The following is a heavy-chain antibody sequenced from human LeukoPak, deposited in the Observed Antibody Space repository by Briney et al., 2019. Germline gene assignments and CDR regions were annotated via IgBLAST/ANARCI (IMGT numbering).Heavy chain of an antibody. CDR1: GFTVSSSY. CDR2: ISNSGGTT. Sequence: PGGSLRLSCAASGFTVSSSYMNWVRQAPGKGLEWVSGISNSGGTTYYADSVKGRFTISRDNSKNTLYLQMNSLRAEDTAVYYCAKSGCSSTSCYSILSGWLDPWGQGTLVTVSS. V-gene: IGHV3-23*01. CDR3: AKSGCSSTSCYSILSGWLDP. J-gene: IGHJ5*02. D-gene: IGHD2-2*02.